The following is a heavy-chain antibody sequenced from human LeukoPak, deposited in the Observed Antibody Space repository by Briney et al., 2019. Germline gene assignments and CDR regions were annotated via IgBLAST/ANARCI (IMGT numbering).Heavy chain of an antibody. Sequence: ASVKVSCKASGYTFTSYDINWVRQATGQGLEWMGWMNPNSGNTGYAQKFQGRVTMTRNTSISTAYKELSSLRSEDTAVYYCARDVKGGYYGSGSYYIFDYWGQGTLVTVSS. D-gene: IGHD3-10*01. CDR2: MNPNSGNT. CDR3: ARDVKGGYYGSGSYYIFDY. J-gene: IGHJ4*02. V-gene: IGHV1-8*01. CDR1: GYTFTSYD.